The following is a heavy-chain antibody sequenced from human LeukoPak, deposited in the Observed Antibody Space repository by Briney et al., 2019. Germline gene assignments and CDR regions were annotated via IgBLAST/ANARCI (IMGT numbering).Heavy chain of an antibody. D-gene: IGHD6-13*01. Sequence: SQTLSLTCAISGDSVSSNSAAWNWIRQSPSRGLEWLGRTYYRSKWYNDYAVSVKSRITINPDTSKNQFSLQLNSVTPEGTAVYYCARLAAAGTIYYYYGMDVWGQGTTVTVSS. CDR1: GDSVSSNSAA. J-gene: IGHJ6*02. CDR3: ARLAAAGTIYYYYGMDV. CDR2: TYYRSKWYN. V-gene: IGHV6-1*01.